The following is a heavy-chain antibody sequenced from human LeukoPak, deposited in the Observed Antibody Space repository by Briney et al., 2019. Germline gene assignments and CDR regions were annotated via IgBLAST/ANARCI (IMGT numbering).Heavy chain of an antibody. Sequence: ASVKVSCKASGYTFNSYDINWVRQATGQGLEWMGWMNPNTGNTGYGKRFQGRVTMTRDNSISTAYMELNSLTSEDTAVYYCARGGAGTYYKRDGWFDPWGQGTVVTVSS. CDR2: MNPNTGNT. V-gene: IGHV1-8*01. J-gene: IGHJ5*02. D-gene: IGHD3-10*01. CDR1: GYTFNSYD. CDR3: ARGGAGTYYKRDGWFDP.